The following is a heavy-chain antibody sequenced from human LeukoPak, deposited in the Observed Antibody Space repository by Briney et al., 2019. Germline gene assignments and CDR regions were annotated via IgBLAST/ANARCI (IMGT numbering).Heavy chain of an antibody. J-gene: IGHJ4*02. CDR1: GGSISSYY. CDR2: IYTRGRT. D-gene: IGHD3-22*01. V-gene: IGHV4-4*07. CDR3: AGEGHYYDSTGYYYGGEDY. Sequence: SETLSLTCTVSGGSISSYYWSWIRQPAGKGLEWIGRIYTRGRTNYNPSLKSRVTMSADMSKNQFSLKLSSVTAADAAVYYCAGEGHYYDSTGYYYGGEDYWGQGTLVTVSS.